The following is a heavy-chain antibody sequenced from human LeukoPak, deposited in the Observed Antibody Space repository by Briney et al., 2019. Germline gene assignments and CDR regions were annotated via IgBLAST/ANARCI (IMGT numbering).Heavy chain of an antibody. Sequence: GGSLRLSCAASGFTVSSNYLSWVRQAPGKGLEWVSVIYSGGSTYYADSVKGRLTISRDNSKNTMYLQMNSLRAEDTAIYYCARGPTMYGMDVWGQGTTITVSS. J-gene: IGHJ6*02. CDR2: IYSGGST. CDR3: ARGPTMYGMDV. V-gene: IGHV3-53*01. CDR1: GFTVSSNY.